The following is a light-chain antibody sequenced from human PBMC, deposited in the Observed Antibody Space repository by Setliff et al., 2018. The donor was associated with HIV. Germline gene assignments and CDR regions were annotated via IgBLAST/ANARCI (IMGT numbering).Light chain of an antibody. CDR1: SSNIGSNY. Sequence: QRVTISCSGSSSNIGSNYVYWYQQLPGTAPKLLIYGNNQRPSGVPDRFSGSKSGTSASLAISGLRSEDEADYYCSSFSSRTLVVFGGGTKVTVL. V-gene: IGLV1-47*01. J-gene: IGLJ2*01. CDR3: SSFSSRTLVV. CDR2: GNN.